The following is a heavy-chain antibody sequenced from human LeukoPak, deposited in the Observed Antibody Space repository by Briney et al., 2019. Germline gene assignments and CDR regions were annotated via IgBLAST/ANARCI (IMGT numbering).Heavy chain of an antibody. V-gene: IGHV4-31*03. D-gene: IGHD5-12*01. J-gene: IGHJ3*02. CDR3: ARYGGYSGYDPATDAFDI. CDR2: IYYSGST. CDR1: GGSISSGGYY. Sequence: PSQTLSLTCTVSGGSISSGGYYRSWIRQHPGKGLEWIGYIYYSGSTYYNPSLKGRVTISVDTSKNQFSLKLSSVTAADTAVYYCARYGGYSGYDPATDAFDIWGQGTMVTVSS.